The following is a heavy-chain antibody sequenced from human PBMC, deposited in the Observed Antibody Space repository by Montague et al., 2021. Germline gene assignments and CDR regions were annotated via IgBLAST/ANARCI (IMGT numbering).Heavy chain of an antibody. D-gene: IGHD3-22*01. Sequence: SETLSLTCVVSGASISSYYWSWIRQPPGKGLECTGDIHYSGTTNYNPSLKSRVTLSVDTSKNQISLKLSHVTAADTAVYYCARFHYSDMNFDLWGRGTLVTVSS. CDR1: GASISSYY. V-gene: IGHV4-59*01. CDR2: IHYSGTT. J-gene: IGHJ2*01. CDR3: ARFHYSDMNFDL.